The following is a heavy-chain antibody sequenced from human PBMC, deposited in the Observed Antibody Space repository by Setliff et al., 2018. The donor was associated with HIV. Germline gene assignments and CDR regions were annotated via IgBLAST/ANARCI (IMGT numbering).Heavy chain of an antibody. CDR2: IIPIFGTA. V-gene: IGHV1-69*13. CDR1: GGTFSSYA. Sequence: SVKVSCKASGGTFSSYAISWVRQAPGQGLEWMGGIIPIFGTANYAQKFQGRVTITADESTSTAYMELSSLRSEDTAAYYCASPTSIAVAGTHRGKDYYYYGMDVWGQGTTVTVSS. J-gene: IGHJ6*02. D-gene: IGHD6-19*01. CDR3: ASPTSIAVAGTHRGKDYYYYGMDV.